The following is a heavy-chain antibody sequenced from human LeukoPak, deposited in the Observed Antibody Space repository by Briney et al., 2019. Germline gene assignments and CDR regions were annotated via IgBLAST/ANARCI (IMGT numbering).Heavy chain of an antibody. CDR3: TRQRRGTYYAFDS. CDR2: ITSGGAST. J-gene: IGHJ4*02. V-gene: IGHV3-11*01. CDR1: GFSISDYY. Sequence: NPGGSLRLSCDASGFSISDYYMSWIRQSPGKGLEWISYITSGGASTNYADSVKGRFTISRGKAKNSVALQLNSLRAEDTAVYYCTRQRRGTYYAFDSWGQGTLVTVSS. D-gene: IGHD3-16*01.